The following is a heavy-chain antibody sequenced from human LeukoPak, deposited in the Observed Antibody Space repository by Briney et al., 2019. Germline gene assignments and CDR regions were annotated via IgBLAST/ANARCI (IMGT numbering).Heavy chain of an antibody. V-gene: IGHV3-7*01. CDR2: IKRDGSEK. D-gene: IGHD4-23*01. CDR1: GFTLRTYW. CDR3: AGTTVVEKGDAFDI. J-gene: IGHJ3*02. Sequence: GGSLRLSCAASGFTLRTYWMSWVRQAPGKGLEWVASIKRDGSEKYYVDSVKGRFTISRDNVKNSLYLQMNSLRAEDTAVYYCAGTTVVEKGDAFDIWGQGTMVTVSS.